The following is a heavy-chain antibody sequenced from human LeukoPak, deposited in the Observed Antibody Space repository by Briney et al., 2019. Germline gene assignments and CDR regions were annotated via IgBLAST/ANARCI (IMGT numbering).Heavy chain of an antibody. CDR3: AKGPMDYSNHLFDS. D-gene: IGHD4-11*01. CDR2: ISGSGVST. J-gene: IGHJ5*01. V-gene: IGHV3-23*01. Sequence: GGSLRLSCAAAGFTFSNHAMNWVRQAPGKGLEWVSVISGSGVSTNYAESVKGWFTISRDNSRNTVYVQMNSLRAEDTAVYYCAKGPMDYSNHLFDSWGQGILVTVSS. CDR1: GFTFSNHA.